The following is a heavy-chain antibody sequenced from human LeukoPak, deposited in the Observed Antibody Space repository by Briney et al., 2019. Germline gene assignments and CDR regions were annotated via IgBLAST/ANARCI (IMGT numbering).Heavy chain of an antibody. Sequence: ASVKVSCKVSGYTLTELSMHWVRQAPGKGLEWMGGFDPEDGETIYAQKFQGRVTMTEDTSTDTAYMELSSLRSEDTAVYYCATSRTAMVSGPEYYFGYWGQGTLVTVSS. J-gene: IGHJ4*02. CDR3: ATSRTAMVSGPEYYFGY. D-gene: IGHD5-18*01. V-gene: IGHV1-24*01. CDR2: FDPEDGET. CDR1: GYTLTELS.